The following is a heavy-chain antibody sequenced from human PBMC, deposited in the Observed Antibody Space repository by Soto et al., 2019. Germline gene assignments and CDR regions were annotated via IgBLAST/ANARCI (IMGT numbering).Heavy chain of an antibody. D-gene: IGHD3-3*01. Sequence: ASVKVSCKVSGYTLTESSMHWVRQAPGKGLEWMGGFDPEDGETIYAQKFQGRVTMTEDTSTDTAYMELSSLRSEDTAVYYCATDGPLHYDFWSGSFHYWGQGTLVTVSS. CDR3: ATDGPLHYDFWSGSFHY. CDR2: FDPEDGET. J-gene: IGHJ4*02. CDR1: GYTLTESS. V-gene: IGHV1-24*01.